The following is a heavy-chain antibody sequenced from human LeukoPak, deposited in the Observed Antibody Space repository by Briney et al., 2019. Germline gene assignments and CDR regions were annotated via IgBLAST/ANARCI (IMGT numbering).Heavy chain of an antibody. CDR1: GFTFSNNG. D-gene: IGHD1-26*01. Sequence: GGSLRLSCAASGFTFSNNGMHWVRQTPGKGLEWVAFTRYDESKTFYGDSVRGRFTISRDNSKNTLYLHMNSLTTDDSAVYYCAKARYSGSPALDFWGQGTLVTVSS. CDR2: TRYDESKT. CDR3: AKARYSGSPALDF. V-gene: IGHV3-30*02. J-gene: IGHJ4*02.